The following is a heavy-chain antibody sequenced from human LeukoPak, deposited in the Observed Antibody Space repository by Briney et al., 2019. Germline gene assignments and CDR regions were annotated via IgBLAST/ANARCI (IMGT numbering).Heavy chain of an antibody. CDR1: GFTFSDYA. J-gene: IGHJ4*02. CDR2: ISANAAST. V-gene: IGHV3-23*01. CDR3: AKVQSGDYYDRSGYYFVHYFFDY. Sequence: PGGSLRLSCAASGFTFSDYAMGWVRQAPGKGLEWVSVISANAASTSYADSVKARFTISRDNAKNTLYLQMNSLRGEDTALYYCAKVQSGDYYDRSGYYFVHYFFDYWGQGTLVTVSS. D-gene: IGHD3-22*01.